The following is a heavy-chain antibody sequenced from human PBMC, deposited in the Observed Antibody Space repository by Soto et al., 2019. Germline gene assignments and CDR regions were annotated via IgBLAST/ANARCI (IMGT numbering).Heavy chain of an antibody. V-gene: IGHV1-46*01. CDR1: GYTFTSYY. CDR2: INPSGGST. J-gene: IGHJ6*02. D-gene: IGHD6-6*01. Sequence: ASVKVSCKASGYTFTSYYMHWVRQAPGQGLEWVGIINPSGGSTSYAQKFQGRVTMTRDTSTSTVYMELSSLRSEDTAVYYCARDGGGSSIGYGMDVWGQGTTVTVSS. CDR3: ARDGGGSSIGYGMDV.